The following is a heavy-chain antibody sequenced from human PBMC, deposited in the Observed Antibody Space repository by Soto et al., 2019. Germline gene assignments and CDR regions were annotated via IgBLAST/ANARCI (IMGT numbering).Heavy chain of an antibody. CDR3: AKESMPEHYGDTLFDY. J-gene: IGHJ4*02. CDR2: ISSNGGST. D-gene: IGHD4-17*01. CDR1: GFTFSSYA. Sequence: PGGSLRLSCAASGFTFSSYAMHWVRQAPGKGLEYVSAISSNGGSTYYANSVKGRLTISRDNSKNTVHLQISILRPDDTAVYYCAKESMPEHYGDTLFDYWGQGTRVTVSS. V-gene: IGHV3-64*01.